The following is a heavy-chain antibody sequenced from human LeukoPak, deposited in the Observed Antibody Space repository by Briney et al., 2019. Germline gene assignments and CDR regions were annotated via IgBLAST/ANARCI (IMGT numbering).Heavy chain of an antibody. CDR1: GYSFTSYW. D-gene: IGHD3-10*01. V-gene: IGHV5-10-1*01. CDR2: IDPSDSYT. J-gene: IGHJ6*04. CDR3: ARLAVKGGSGSYYKRSSYGMDV. Sequence: GESLQISCKGSGYSFTSYWISWVRQMPGKGLEWMGRIDPSDSYTNYSPSFQGHVTISADKSISAAYLQWSSLKASDTAMYYCARLAVKGGSGSYYKRSSYGMDVWGKGTTVTVSS.